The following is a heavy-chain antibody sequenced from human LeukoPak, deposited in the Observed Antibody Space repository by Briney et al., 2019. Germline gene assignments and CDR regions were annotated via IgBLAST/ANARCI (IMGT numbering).Heavy chain of an antibody. Sequence: ASVKVSCKVSGYTLTELSMHWVRQAPGKGLEWMGGFDPEDGETIYAQKFQGRVTMTEDTSTDTAYMELSSLRSEDTAVYYCATDLIGYYYDSSGYGSGSSWGQGTLVTVSS. D-gene: IGHD3-22*01. CDR2: FDPEDGET. V-gene: IGHV1-24*01. CDR1: GYTLTELS. J-gene: IGHJ4*02. CDR3: ATDLIGYYYDSSGYGSGSS.